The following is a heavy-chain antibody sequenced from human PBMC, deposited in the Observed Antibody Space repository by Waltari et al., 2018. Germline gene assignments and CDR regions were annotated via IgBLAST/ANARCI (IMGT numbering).Heavy chain of an antibody. CDR2: IDWDDDK. D-gene: IGHD3-10*01. CDR3: ARTLQSLYGSGSLYWFDP. V-gene: IGHV2-70*15. CDR1: GFSLSTSGMC. Sequence: QVTLRESGPALVKPTQTLTLTCTFSGFSLSTSGMCVSWIRQPPGKALEWLARIDWDDDKYYSTSLKTRLTISKDTSKNQVVLTMTNMDPVDTATYYCARTLQSLYGSGSLYWFDPWGQGTLVTVSS. J-gene: IGHJ5*02.